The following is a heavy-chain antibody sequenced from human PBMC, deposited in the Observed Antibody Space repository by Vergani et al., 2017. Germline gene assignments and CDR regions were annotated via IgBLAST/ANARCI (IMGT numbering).Heavy chain of an antibody. CDR3: FYRKTKCGNTGYFYPFDYYYYMDV. J-gene: IGHJ6*03. D-gene: IGHD1-7*01. CDR2: IYWNADQ. CDR1: GFSLNTRGVS. V-gene: IGHV2-5*04. Sequence: QITLKESGPTLVKPTQTLTLTCTFSGFSLNTRGVSVAWIRQPPGKALDWLALIYWNADQHYSPSLNNRVTITKDTSKNQVVLTMTNMDYVDTGTYYCFYRKTKCGNTGYFYPFDYYYYMDVWGKGTTVTVSS.